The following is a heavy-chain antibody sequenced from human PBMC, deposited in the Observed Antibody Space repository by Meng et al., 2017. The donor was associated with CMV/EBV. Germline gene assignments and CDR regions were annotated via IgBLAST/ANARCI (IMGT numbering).Heavy chain of an antibody. V-gene: IGHV3-21*01. CDR2: ISSSSSYI. Sequence: GGSLRLSCAASGFTFSSYSMNWVRQAPGKGLEWVSSISSSSSYIYYADSVKGRFTISRDNAKNSLYLQMNSLRAEDTAVYYCARDTITMIASDYWVQGTLVTVSS. CDR1: GFTFSSYS. J-gene: IGHJ4*02. CDR3: ARDTITMIASDY. D-gene: IGHD3-22*01.